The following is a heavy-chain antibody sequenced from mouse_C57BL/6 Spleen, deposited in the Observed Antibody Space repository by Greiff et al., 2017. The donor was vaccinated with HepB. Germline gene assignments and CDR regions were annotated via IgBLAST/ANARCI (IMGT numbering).Heavy chain of an antibody. CDR1: GYSITSGYY. CDR3: ARETFY. Sequence: ESGPGLVKPSQSLSLTCSVTGYSITSGYYWNWIRQFPGNKLEWMGYISYDGSNNYNPSLKNRISITRDTSKNQFFLKLNSVTTEDTATYYCARETFYWGQGTLVTVSA. V-gene: IGHV3-6*01. CDR2: ISYDGSN. J-gene: IGHJ3*01.